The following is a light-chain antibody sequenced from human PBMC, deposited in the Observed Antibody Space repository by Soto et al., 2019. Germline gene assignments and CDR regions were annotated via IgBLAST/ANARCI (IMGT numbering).Light chain of an antibody. V-gene: IGKV1-5*01. Sequence: DIQMTQSPSTLPASVGDRVTITCRASQSISSWLAWYQQKPGTAPKVLIYHASNLQSGVPSRFSGSGSGTEFTLTISSLQPEDFATYYCLQHKSYPRTFGQGTKVDIK. CDR2: HAS. CDR1: QSISSW. CDR3: LQHKSYPRT. J-gene: IGKJ1*01.